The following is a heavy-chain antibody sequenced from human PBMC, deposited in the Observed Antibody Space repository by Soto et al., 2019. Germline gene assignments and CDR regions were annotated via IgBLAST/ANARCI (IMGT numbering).Heavy chain of an antibody. CDR1: GGSISSYY. V-gene: IGHV4-59*01. J-gene: IGHJ4*02. D-gene: IGHD5-12*01. CDR2: IYYSGST. CDR3: ARDSKRGYSGYDQLDY. Sequence: QVQLQESGPGLVKPSETLSLTCTVSGGSISSYYWTWIRQPPGKGLEWIGYIYYSGSTNYNPSLKSRVTISVDTSKNQFSLKLSSVTAADTAVYYCARDSKRGYSGYDQLDYWGQGTLVTVSS.